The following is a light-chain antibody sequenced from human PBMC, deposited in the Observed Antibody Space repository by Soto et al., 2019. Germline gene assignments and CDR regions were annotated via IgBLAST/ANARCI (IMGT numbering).Light chain of an antibody. CDR2: KAS. J-gene: IGKJ4*01. CDR1: QSISSW. Sequence: DIQMTQSPSTLSASVGDRVTITCRASQSISSWLAWYQQKPGKAPNLLIYKASTLESGVPSRFSGSGSGTEFTLTVSSLQPDDFATYYCQQYDSYPLTFGGGIKVDIK. V-gene: IGKV1-5*03. CDR3: QQYDSYPLT.